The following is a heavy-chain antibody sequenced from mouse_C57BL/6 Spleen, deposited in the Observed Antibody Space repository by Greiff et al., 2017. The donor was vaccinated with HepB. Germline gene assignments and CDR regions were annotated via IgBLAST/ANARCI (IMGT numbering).Heavy chain of an antibody. D-gene: IGHD2-5*01. CDR3: TPYYSNAWFAY. J-gene: IGHJ3*01. V-gene: IGHV1-15*01. CDR2: IDPETGGT. Sequence: VQLQQSGAELVRPGASVTLSCKASGYTFTDYEMHWVKQTPVHGLEWIGAIDPETGGTAYNQKFKGKAILTADKSSSTAYMELRSLTSEDSAVYYCTPYYSNAWFAYWGQGTLVTVSA. CDR1: GYTFTDYE.